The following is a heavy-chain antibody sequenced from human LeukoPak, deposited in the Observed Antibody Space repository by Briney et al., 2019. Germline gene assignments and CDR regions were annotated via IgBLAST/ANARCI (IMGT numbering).Heavy chain of an antibody. V-gene: IGHV3-48*04. J-gene: IGHJ4*02. D-gene: IGHD6-13*01. CDR3: AKPRFPYSSSNYYFDY. CDR1: GFTFSSYS. Sequence: GGSLRLSCAASGFTFSSYSMNWVRQAPGKGLGWVSYISSSSSTIYYADSVKGRFTISRDNAKNSLYLQMNSLRAEGTAVYYCAKPRFPYSSSNYYFDYWGQGTLVTVSS. CDR2: ISSSSSTI.